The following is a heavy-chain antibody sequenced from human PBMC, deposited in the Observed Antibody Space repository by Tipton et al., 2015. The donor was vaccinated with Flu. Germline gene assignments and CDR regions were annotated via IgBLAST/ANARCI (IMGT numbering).Heavy chain of an antibody. J-gene: IGHJ5*02. CDR2: ISESGSTV. Sequence: GSLRLSCAASGFDYRSYDMNWVRQAPGKGLEWISYISESGSTVYYSDSLEGRFTISRDNAKKSLYLQMKSLRAEDTAVYYCVRGGVVNRYHWFDPWGQGTLVTVSS. CDR1: GFDYRSYD. D-gene: IGHD4-23*01. CDR3: VRGGVVNRYHWFDP. V-gene: IGHV3-48*03.